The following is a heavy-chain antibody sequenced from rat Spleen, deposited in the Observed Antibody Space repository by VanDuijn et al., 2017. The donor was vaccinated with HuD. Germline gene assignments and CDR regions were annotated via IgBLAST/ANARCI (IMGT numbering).Heavy chain of an antibody. J-gene: IGHJ4*01. D-gene: IGHD3-4*01. Sequence: EVQLQESGPGLVKPSQSLSLTCSVTGFSITSNYWAWIRKFPGNKMEWMGYISYSGTTSYTPSLKSRISITRDTSKNQFFLQVNSVTTEDTATYYCARTNNPYFYVMDAWGQGASVTVSS. CDR2: ISYSGTT. CDR1: GFSITSNY. V-gene: IGHV3-1*01. CDR3: ARTNNPYFYVMDA.